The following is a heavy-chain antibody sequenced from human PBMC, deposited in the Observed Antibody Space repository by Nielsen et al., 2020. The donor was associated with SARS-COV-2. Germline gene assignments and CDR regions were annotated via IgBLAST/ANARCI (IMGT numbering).Heavy chain of an antibody. Sequence: SLKISCAASGFTFSSYEMNWVRQAPGKGLEWVSGISWNSGSIGYADSVKGRFTISRDNAKNSLYLQMNSLRAEDTALYYCANFDPSGWYIRWGQGTLVTVSS. CDR1: GFTFSSYE. J-gene: IGHJ4*02. CDR3: ANFDPSGWYIR. D-gene: IGHD6-19*01. CDR2: ISWNSGSI. V-gene: IGHV3-9*01.